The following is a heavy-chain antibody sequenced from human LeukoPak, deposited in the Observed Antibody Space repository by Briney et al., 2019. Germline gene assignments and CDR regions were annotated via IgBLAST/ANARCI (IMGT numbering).Heavy chain of an antibody. CDR2: TSGSGDRT. J-gene: IGHJ6*03. CDR1: GFTFSSSA. Sequence: PGGSLRLSCAASGFTFSSSAMSWVRQAPGKGLQWVSSTSGSGDRTYYADSVKGRFTISRDNSKNTLYLQMNSLRAEDTAVYYCARDRPQQWLVRGQRGYYYYMDVWGKGTTVTVSS. D-gene: IGHD6-19*01. CDR3: ARDRPQQWLVRGQRGYYYYMDV. V-gene: IGHV3-23*01.